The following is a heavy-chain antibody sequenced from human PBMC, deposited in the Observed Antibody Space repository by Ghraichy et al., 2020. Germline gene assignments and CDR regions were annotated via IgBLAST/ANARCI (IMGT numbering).Heavy chain of an antibody. CDR1: GFTFSNAW. J-gene: IGHJ4*02. CDR3: TTADSSGWYYFDY. CDR2: IKSKTDGGTT. V-gene: IGHV3-15*07. D-gene: IGHD6-19*01. Sequence: GGSLRLSCAASGFTFSNAWMNWVRQAPGKGLEWVGRIKSKTDGGTTDYAAPVKGRFTISRDDSKNTLYLQMNSLKTEDTAGYYCTTADSSGWYYFDYWGQGTLVTVSS.